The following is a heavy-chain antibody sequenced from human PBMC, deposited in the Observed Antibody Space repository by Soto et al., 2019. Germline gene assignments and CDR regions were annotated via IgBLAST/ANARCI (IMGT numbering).Heavy chain of an antibody. D-gene: IGHD5-18*01. Sequence: GGSLRLSCAASGFTFSTYVMNWVRQAPGKGLEWVANINEDGSEKYYVDSAKGRFTISRDNAKNSLYLQMNSLRDEDTAVYYCARDRGYPYGFAFWGQGSLVTVSS. CDR1: GFTFSTYV. J-gene: IGHJ4*02. V-gene: IGHV3-7*01. CDR3: ARDRGYPYGFAF. CDR2: INEDGSEK.